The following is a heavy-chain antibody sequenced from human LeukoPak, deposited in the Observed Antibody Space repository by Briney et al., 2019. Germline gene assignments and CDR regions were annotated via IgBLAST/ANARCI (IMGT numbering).Heavy chain of an antibody. CDR2: IRRRANDGTT. J-gene: IGHJ4*02. D-gene: IGHD4-17*01. Sequence: PGGSLRLSCTGSGFNFGDYGLSWVRQAPGKGLEGIGFIRRRANDGTTEYAASIKGRFTISRDDSKSIDYLQMNGLQTEDTALYYCTRADGDYDHHFFDYWGQGTQVIVSS. CDR1: GFNFGDYG. CDR3: TRADGDYDHHFFDY. V-gene: IGHV3-49*04.